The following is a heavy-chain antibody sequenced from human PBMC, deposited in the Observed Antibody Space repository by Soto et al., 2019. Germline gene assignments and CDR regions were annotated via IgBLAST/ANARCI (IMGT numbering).Heavy chain of an antibody. CDR2: IYSGGST. J-gene: IGHJ6*03. D-gene: IGHD3-3*01. Sequence: GGSLRLSCAASGFTVSSNYMSWVRQAPGKGLEWVSVIYSGGSTYYAASVKGRLTISRDNSKNKLYLQMNSLRAEDTAGYYCARDRLLESMDVWGKGTTVTVSS. V-gene: IGHV3-66*01. CDR3: ARDRLLESMDV. CDR1: GFTVSSNY.